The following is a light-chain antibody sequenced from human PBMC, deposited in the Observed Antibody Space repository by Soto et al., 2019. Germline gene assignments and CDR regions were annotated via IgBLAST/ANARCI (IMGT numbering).Light chain of an antibody. Sequence: QSALTQPASVSGSPGQSITISCTGTSSDVGGYDYVSWYQHHPGKAPKLMIYEVTNRPSGVSIRFSASKSGDTASLTISGLQAEDEADYYCSSYTSSSTFVFGTGTKVTVL. CDR1: SSDVGGYDY. V-gene: IGLV2-14*01. CDR2: EVT. CDR3: SSYTSSSTFV. J-gene: IGLJ1*01.